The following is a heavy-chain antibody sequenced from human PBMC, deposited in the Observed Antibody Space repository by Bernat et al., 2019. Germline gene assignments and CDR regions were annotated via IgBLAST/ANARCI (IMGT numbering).Heavy chain of an antibody. Sequence: QVQLVQSGAEVKKPGASVKVSCKASGYTFTGYYMHWVRQAPGQGLEWMGWINPNSGGTNYAQKFQGRVTITADKSTSTAYMELSSLRSEDTAVYYCATLWFGESTWDQGTLVTVSS. CDR3: ATLWFGEST. J-gene: IGHJ4*02. CDR1: GYTFTGYY. V-gene: IGHV1-2*02. D-gene: IGHD3-10*01. CDR2: INPNSGGT.